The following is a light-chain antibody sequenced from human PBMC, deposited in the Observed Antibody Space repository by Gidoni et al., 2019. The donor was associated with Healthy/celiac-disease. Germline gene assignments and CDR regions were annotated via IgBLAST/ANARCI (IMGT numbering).Light chain of an antibody. J-gene: IGLJ2*01. Sequence: SSELTQYPAVSVALGQTVRITCQGDSLRSYYASWYQQKPGQAPVLVIYGKNNRPSGIPDRFSGSSSGNTASLTSTGAQAEDEADYYCNSRDSSGKHVVFGGGTKLTVL. CDR2: GKN. CDR3: NSRDSSGKHVV. CDR1: SLRSYY. V-gene: IGLV3-19*01.